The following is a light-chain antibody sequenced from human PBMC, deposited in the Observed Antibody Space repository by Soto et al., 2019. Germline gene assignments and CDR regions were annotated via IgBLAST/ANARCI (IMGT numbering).Light chain of an antibody. CDR1: SSDVGGYDY. Sequence: QPVLTQPASVSGSPGQSITISCTGTSSDVGGYDYVSWYQQHPGKAPKLMIYDVINRPSGVSNRFSGSKSGNTASLTISGLQAEDEADYYCSSYTTNSTLVVFGGGTKLTVL. CDR2: DVI. J-gene: IGLJ2*01. CDR3: SSYTTNSTLVV. V-gene: IGLV2-14*01.